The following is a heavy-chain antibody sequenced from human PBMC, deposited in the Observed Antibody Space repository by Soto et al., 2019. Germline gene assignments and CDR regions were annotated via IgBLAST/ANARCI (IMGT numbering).Heavy chain of an antibody. D-gene: IGHD3-3*01. Sequence: GGSLRLSCAASGFTFSIYAMSWVRRAPGKGLEWVSAVSGSGGSTYYADSVKGRFTISRDNSKNTLYLQMNSLRAEDTALYYCAKAYNDFWSGYSTNFDYWGLGTLVTVSS. CDR3: AKAYNDFWSGYSTNFDY. J-gene: IGHJ4*02. CDR2: VSGSGGST. CDR1: GFTFSIYA. V-gene: IGHV3-23*01.